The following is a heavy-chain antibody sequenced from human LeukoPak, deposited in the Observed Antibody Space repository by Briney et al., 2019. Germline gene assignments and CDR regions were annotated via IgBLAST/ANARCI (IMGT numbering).Heavy chain of an antibody. CDR2: IYYSGST. CDR1: GGSISSSSYY. D-gene: IGHD5-24*01. CDR3: ARTRDSDMYYFDS. J-gene: IGHJ4*02. Sequence: SETLSLTCTVSGGSISSSSYYWGWIRQPPGKGLEWIGSIYYSGSTYYNPSLKTRVTMSVDTSKNQFSLKLTSVTAVDTAIYYCARTRDSDMYYFDSWGQGTLVTVS. V-gene: IGHV4-39*07.